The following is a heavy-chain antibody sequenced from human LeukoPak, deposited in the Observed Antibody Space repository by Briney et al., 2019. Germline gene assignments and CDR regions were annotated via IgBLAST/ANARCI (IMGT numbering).Heavy chain of an antibody. V-gene: IGHV4-38-2*01. J-gene: IGHJ1*01. CDR3: ARPGYCSSNSCIEYFQH. Sequence: SETLSLNCAVSGYSISSGYYWGWIRQPPGKGLEWIGSIYHSGSTYYNPSLKSRVTISVDTSKTQFSLKLSSVTAADTAVYYCARPGYCSSNSCIEYFQHWGQGTLVTVSS. CDR1: GYSISSGYY. CDR2: IYHSGST. D-gene: IGHD2-2*01.